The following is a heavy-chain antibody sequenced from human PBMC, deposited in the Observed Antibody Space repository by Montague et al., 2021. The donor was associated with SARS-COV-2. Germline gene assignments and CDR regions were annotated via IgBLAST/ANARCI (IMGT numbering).Heavy chain of an antibody. CDR3: AGAPSDIDGAY. D-gene: IGHD5-24*01. V-gene: IGHV3-33*01. CDR1: GFSFSQYG. CDR2: IWYDGSNK. J-gene: IGHJ4*02. Sequence: SLRLSCAASGFSFSQYGMHWVRQTPGKGLEWVAFIWYDGSNKDYAASVKGRFTISRDNSKNTLFLQMNSLRADDTGFYYCAGAPSDIDGAYWGQGTLVTVSS.